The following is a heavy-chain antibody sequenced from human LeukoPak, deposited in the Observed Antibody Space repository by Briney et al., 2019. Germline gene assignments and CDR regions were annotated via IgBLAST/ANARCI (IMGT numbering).Heavy chain of an antibody. V-gene: IGHV3-30*18. Sequence: PGGSLRLSCAASGFTFSSYGMHWVRQAPGKGLEWVAVISYDGSNKYYADSMKGRFTISRDNSKNTLYLQMNSLRAEDTAVYYCAKDYARSSSWLDYWGQGTLVTVSS. CDR2: ISYDGSNK. J-gene: IGHJ4*02. CDR1: GFTFSSYG. CDR3: AKDYARSSSWLDY. D-gene: IGHD6-13*01.